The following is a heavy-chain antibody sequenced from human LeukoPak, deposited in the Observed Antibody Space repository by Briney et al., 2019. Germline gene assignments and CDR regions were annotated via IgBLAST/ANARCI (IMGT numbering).Heavy chain of an antibody. D-gene: IGHD7-27*01. V-gene: IGHV1-69*13. CDR2: IIPIFGTA. CDR3: ASGSKLGTFDFDAFDI. Sequence: SVKVSCKASGGTFSSYAISWVRQAPGQGLECMGGIIPIFGTANYAQKFQGRVTITADESTSTAYMELSSLRSEDTAVYYCASGSKLGTFDFDAFDIWGQGTMVTVSS. CDR1: GGTFSSYA. J-gene: IGHJ3*02.